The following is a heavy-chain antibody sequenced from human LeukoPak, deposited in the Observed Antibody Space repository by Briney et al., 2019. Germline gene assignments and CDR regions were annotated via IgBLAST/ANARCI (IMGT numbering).Heavy chain of an antibody. J-gene: IGHJ3*02. Sequence: GGSLRLSCAASGFTVSSNYMSWVRQAPGKGLEWVLVIYSGGSTYYADSVKGRFTISRDNSKNTLYLQMNSLRAEDTAVYYCARGRAAAGGGDAFDIWGQGTMVTVSS. CDR2: IYSGGST. CDR1: GFTVSSNY. D-gene: IGHD6-13*01. V-gene: IGHV3-53*01. CDR3: ARGRAAAGGGDAFDI.